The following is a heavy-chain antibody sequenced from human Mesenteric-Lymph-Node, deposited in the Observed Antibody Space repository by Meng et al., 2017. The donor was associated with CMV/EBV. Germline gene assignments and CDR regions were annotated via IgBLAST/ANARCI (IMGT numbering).Heavy chain of an antibody. CDR1: GFIFSTYA. CDR3: ARDRVGYFGELFGPTFDY. D-gene: IGHD3-10*01. CDR2: ISFHGSDK. Sequence: GGSLRLSCAASGFIFSTYAMHWVRQAPGKGLEWIAVISFHGSDKYYADSVKGRFTISRENPENTVYLQMNSLKPDDTAVYYCARDRVGYFGELFGPTFDYWGQGILVTVSS. J-gene: IGHJ4*02. V-gene: IGHV3-30*04.